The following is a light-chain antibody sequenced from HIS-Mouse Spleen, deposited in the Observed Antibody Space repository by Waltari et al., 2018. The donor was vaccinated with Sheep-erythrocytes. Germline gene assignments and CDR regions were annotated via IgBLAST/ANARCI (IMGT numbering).Light chain of an antibody. J-gene: IGLJ1*01. CDR3: CSYAGSYNHV. V-gene: IGLV2-11*01. CDR1: SIYVGGYNY. Sequence: QSALTQPRSVSGSPGQSVTISCTGTSIYVGGYNYAPWYQQHPGKAPKLMIYDVSKRPSGVPDRFSGSKSGNTASLTISGLQAEDEADYYCCSYAGSYNHVFATGTKVTVL. CDR2: DVS.